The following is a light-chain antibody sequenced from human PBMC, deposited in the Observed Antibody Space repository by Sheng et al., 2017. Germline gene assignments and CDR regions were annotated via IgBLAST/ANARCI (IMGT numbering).Light chain of an antibody. J-gene: IGKJ5*01. V-gene: IGKV1-39*01. CDR1: QSVRAF. CDR2: AAS. Sequence: IEMTQSPSSLTASVGDTVTFTCRADQSVRAFLQWYQQKPGRAPRLLIFAASLLQAGVPSRFSASGSATEFTLTINGVQADDFATYYCQQTYNAPNTFGQGTRLDIK. CDR3: QQTYNAPNT.